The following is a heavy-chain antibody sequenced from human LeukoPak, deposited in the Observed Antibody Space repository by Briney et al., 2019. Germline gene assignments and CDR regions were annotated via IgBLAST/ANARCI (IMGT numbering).Heavy chain of an antibody. J-gene: IGHJ6*02. CDR1: GFTFSGSA. CDR2: IRSKANSYAT. V-gene: IGHV3-73*01. D-gene: IGHD2-2*01. Sequence: GGSLKLSCAASGFTFSGSAMLWVRQASGKGLEWVGRIRSKANSYATAYAASVKGRFTISRDDSKNTAYLQMNSLKTEDTAVYYCTRHRDCSSTSCFSYYYYGMDVWGQGTTVTVSS. CDR3: TRHRDCSSTSCFSYYYYGMDV.